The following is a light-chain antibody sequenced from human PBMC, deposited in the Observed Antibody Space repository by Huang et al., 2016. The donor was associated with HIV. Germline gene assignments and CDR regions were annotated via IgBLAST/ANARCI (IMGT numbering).Light chain of an antibody. J-gene: IGKJ4*01. CDR3: QQSYSTPPT. CDR1: QSINGY. Sequence: DIQMTQSPSSLSASVGDRVTITCRASQSINGYLTWYYQKAGKAPELLISAASGLQSGAPSRFSGSGSGTDYTLTINSLQPEDFATYFCQQSYSTPPTFGGGTKVEVK. V-gene: IGKV1-39*01. CDR2: AAS.